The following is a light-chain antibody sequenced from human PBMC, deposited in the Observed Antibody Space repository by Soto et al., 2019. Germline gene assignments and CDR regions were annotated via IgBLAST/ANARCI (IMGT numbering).Light chain of an antibody. J-gene: IGKJ1*01. CDR1: QTVSSSY. Sequence: EMVLTQSPGTLSLSPGERATLSCGGSQTVSSSYLAWYQQKPGQAPRLLIYGASTRAAGIPDRFSGSGSGTDFTLTISRLEPEDFAVYYCQQYGRSPPVKFGQGTKVDIK. CDR3: QQYGRSPPVK. V-gene: IGKV3-20*01. CDR2: GAS.